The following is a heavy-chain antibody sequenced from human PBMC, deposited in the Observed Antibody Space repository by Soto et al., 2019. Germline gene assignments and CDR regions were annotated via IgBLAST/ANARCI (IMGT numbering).Heavy chain of an antibody. D-gene: IGHD3-3*01. J-gene: IGHJ4*02. CDR1: GFTFRDHA. V-gene: IGHV3-23*01. CDR2: IRGNGNGA. CDR3: ARDPYDFWSGYRGNFDF. Sequence: EVQLLESGGGLVQPGGSLRLSCTVSGFTFRDHAMSWVRQAPGQGLEWVATIRGNGNGANYADSVKGRFTISRDNSKSTLYLQISSLRADDTAVYYCARDPYDFWSGYRGNFDFWGQGTLVTVSS.